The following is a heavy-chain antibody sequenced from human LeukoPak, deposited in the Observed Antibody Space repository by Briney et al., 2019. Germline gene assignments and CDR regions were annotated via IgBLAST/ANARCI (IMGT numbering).Heavy chain of an antibody. D-gene: IGHD5-12*01. J-gene: IGHJ4*02. CDR2: INHSGGT. CDR3: ARTRYNGYDRHFDS. V-gene: IGHV4-34*01. CDR1: GGSFSGFY. Sequence: SETLSLTCAVYGGSFSGFYWSWIRQPPGKGLEWIGEINHSGGTNHNPSLKSRVTISVDTSKNQFSLNLSSVTAADTAVYYWARTRYNGYDRHFDSWGQGSLVTVSS.